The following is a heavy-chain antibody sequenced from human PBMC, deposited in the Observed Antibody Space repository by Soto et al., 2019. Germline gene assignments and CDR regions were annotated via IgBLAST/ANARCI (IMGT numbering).Heavy chain of an antibody. CDR1: GFTFSTYL. D-gene: IGHD3-9*01. J-gene: IGHJ3*02. V-gene: IGHV3-21*06. Sequence: VQLVESGGGLVEPGGSLRLSCAASGFTFSTYLMHWVRQAPGKGLEWVSSIKSDSSTLYYADSVKGRFTISRDNAKNSLHLQMNSLRVEDTAMYFCARKPMTGSQSGAFDIWGQGTMVTVSS. CDR2: IKSDSSTL. CDR3: ARKPMTGSQSGAFDI.